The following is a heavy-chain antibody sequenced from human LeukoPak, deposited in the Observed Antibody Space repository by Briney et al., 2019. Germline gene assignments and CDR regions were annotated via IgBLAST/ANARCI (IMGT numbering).Heavy chain of an antibody. CDR3: ARYPDYGDYHEAFDI. V-gene: IGHV3-66*02. J-gene: IGHJ3*02. CDR2: IYSGGST. Sequence: GGSLRLSCAASGFTVSSNYMSWVRQAPGKGLEWVSVIYSGGSTYYADSVKGRFTISRDNSKNTLYLQMNSLRAEDTAVYYCARYPDYGDYHEAFDIWGQGTMVTVSS. CDR1: GFTVSSNY. D-gene: IGHD4-17*01.